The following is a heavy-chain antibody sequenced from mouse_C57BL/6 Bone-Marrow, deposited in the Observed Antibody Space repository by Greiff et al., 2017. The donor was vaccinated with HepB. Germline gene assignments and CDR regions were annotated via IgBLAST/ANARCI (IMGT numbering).Heavy chain of an antibody. CDR3: ARKRWGGFAY. CDR2: IYPRSGNT. CDR1: GYTFTSYG. D-gene: IGHD2-3*01. J-gene: IGHJ3*01. Sequence: QVQLQQSGAELARPGASVKLSCKASGYTFTSYGISWVKQRTGQGLEWIGEIYPRSGNTYYNEKFKGKATLTADKSSSTAYMELRGLASEDSAVYVCARKRWGGFAYWGQGTLVTVSA. V-gene: IGHV1-81*01.